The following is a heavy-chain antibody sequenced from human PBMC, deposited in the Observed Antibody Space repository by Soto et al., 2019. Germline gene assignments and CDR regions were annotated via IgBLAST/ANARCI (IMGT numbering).Heavy chain of an antibody. Sequence: QVQLVHSGAEVKKPGASVKVCCKSSGYTFTSYAMHWVRQAPGQRLEWMGWINAGNGNTKYSQKFQGRVTITRDTSASKAYMELSSLRSEDTAVYYCPAHYGDYVRYFDYWGQGTLVNVSS. J-gene: IGHJ4*02. V-gene: IGHV1-3*01. D-gene: IGHD4-17*01. CDR2: INAGNGNT. CDR3: PAHYGDYVRYFDY. CDR1: GYTFTSYA.